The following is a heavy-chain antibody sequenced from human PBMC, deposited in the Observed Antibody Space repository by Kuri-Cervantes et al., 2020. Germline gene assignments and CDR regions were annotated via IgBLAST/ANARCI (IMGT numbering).Heavy chain of an antibody. D-gene: IGHD6-19*01. CDR1: GYTLTELS. Sequence: ASVKVSCKVSGYTLTELSMYWVRQAPGKGLEWMGGFDPEDGETVYAQKFQGRVILTEDTSADTAYMELSSLRSEDTAVYYCATSDWEVAGLDYWGQGTLVTVSS. CDR2: FDPEDGET. J-gene: IGHJ4*02. CDR3: ATSDWEVAGLDY. V-gene: IGHV1-24*01.